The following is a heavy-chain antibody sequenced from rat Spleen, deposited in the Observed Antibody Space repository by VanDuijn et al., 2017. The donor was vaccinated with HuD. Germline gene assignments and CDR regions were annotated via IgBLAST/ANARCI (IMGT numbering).Heavy chain of an antibody. CDR1: GFTFNNYW. CDR3: TRAPYGYFDY. CDR2: VTNTGGGT. V-gene: IGHV5-31*01. Sequence: EVQLVESGGGLVQPGRSLKLSCVASGFTFNNYWMTWIRQAPGKGLEWVASVTNTGGGTYYPDSVKGRFTISRDNAKNTLYLQMNSLRSEDTATYYCTRAPYGYFDYWGQGVEVTVSS. J-gene: IGHJ2*01. D-gene: IGHD1-3*01.